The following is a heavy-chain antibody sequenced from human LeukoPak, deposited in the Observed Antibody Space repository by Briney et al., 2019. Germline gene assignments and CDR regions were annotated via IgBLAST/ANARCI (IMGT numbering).Heavy chain of an antibody. Sequence: ASVKVSCKVSGYTLTELSMHWVRQAPGKGLEWMGGFDPEDGETIYAQKFQGRVTITADESTSTAYMELSSLRSEDTAVYYCARAYSSGYHPSGWGQGTLVTVSS. CDR1: GYTLTELS. D-gene: IGHD2-15*01. V-gene: IGHV1-24*01. J-gene: IGHJ4*02. CDR2: FDPEDGET. CDR3: ARAYSSGYHPSG.